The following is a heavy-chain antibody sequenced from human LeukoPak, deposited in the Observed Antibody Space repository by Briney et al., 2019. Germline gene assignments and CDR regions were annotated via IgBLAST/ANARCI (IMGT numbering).Heavy chain of an antibody. V-gene: IGHV4-31*03. CDR2: IYYSGST. CDR3: ARHYYDSSGYYYGYFDY. J-gene: IGHJ4*02. Sequence: SETLSLTCTVSGGSISSGGYYWSWIRQHPGKGLEWIGYIYYSGSTYYNPSLKSRVTISVDTSKNQFSLKLSSVTAADTAVYYCARHYYDSSGYYYGYFDYWGQGTLVTVSS. D-gene: IGHD3-22*01. CDR1: GGSISSGGYY.